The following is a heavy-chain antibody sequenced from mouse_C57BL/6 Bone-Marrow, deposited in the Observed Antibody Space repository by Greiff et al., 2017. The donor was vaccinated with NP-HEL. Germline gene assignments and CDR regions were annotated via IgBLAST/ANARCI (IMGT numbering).Heavy chain of an antibody. Sequence: ESGPGLVKPSPSLSLTCSVTGYSITSGYYWNWIRQFPGNKLEWMGYISYDGSNNYNPSLKNRISITRDTSKNQFFLKLNSVTTEDTATYYCASWDVDYWGQGTTLTVSS. J-gene: IGHJ2*01. CDR1: GYSITSGYY. CDR3: ASWDVDY. V-gene: IGHV3-6*01. D-gene: IGHD4-1*01. CDR2: ISYDGSN.